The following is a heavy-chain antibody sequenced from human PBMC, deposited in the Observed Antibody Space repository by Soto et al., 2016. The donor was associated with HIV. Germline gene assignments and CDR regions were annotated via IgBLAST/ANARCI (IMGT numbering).Heavy chain of an antibody. CDR1: GSTFSSYS. Sequence: EVQLVESGGGLVKPGGSLRLSCAASGSTFSSYSMNWVRQAPGKGLEWVSCISSSGSYIYYADSLKGRFTISRDNAKNSLYLQMNSLRAEDMAVYYCARFGMYHRNAKGGYFFDNWGQGTLVTVSS. V-gene: IGHV3-21*01. CDR3: ARFGMYHRNAKGGYFFDN. CDR2: ISSSGSYI. D-gene: IGHD1-1*01. J-gene: IGHJ4*02.